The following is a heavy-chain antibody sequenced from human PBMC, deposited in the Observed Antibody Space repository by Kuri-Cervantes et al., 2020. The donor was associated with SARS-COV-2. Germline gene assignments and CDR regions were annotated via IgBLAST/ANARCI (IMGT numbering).Heavy chain of an antibody. V-gene: IGHV3-23*01. D-gene: IGHD5-24*01. CDR2: ISGSGGST. CDR3: AKYKGRVDGYKEGWFDP. CDR1: GFTFSSYA. J-gene: IGHJ5*02. Sequence: GGSLRLSCAASGFTFSSYAMSWVRQAPGKGLEWVSAISGSGGSTYYADSVKGRFTISRDNSKNTLYLQMNSLRAEDTAVYYCAKYKGRVDGYKEGWFDPWGQGTPVTVSS.